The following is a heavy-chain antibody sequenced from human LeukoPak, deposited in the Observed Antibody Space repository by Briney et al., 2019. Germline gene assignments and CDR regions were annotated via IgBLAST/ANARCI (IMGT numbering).Heavy chain of an antibody. D-gene: IGHD1-26*01. Sequence: SETLSLTCAVYGGSFSGYYWSWIRQPPGKGLEWIGEINHSGSTNYNPSLKSRVTISVDTSKNQFSLKLSSVTAADTAVYYCARGKYPTTNYFPTSDAFDIWGQGTMVTVSS. V-gene: IGHV4-34*01. CDR1: GGSFSGYY. CDR3: ARGKYPTTNYFPTSDAFDI. J-gene: IGHJ3*02. CDR2: INHSGST.